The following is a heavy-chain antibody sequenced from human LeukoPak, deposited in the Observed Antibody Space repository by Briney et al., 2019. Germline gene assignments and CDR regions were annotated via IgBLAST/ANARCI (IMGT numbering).Heavy chain of an antibody. CDR3: ARMGGSSGSTSYYHGMDV. Sequence: GGSLRLSCEASEFTFSSYWMTWVRQAPGKGLEWLANIKQDGSDKYYVDSVKGRFTISRDNAKNSLYLQMNSLRAEDTAVYFCARMGGSSGSTSYYHGMDVWGLGTTVTVSS. CDR2: IKQDGSDK. J-gene: IGHJ6*02. CDR1: EFTFSSYW. V-gene: IGHV3-7*01. D-gene: IGHD6-19*01.